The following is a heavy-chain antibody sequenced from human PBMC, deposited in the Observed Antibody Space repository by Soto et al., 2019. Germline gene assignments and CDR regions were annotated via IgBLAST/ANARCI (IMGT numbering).Heavy chain of an antibody. CDR1: GFTFSSYD. CDR3: VRDTSFDY. J-gene: IGHJ4*02. V-gene: IGHV3-64*01. CDR2: ISSNGGIT. D-gene: IGHD3-16*01. Sequence: EVQLVESGGGLVQLGGSLRLSCAASGFTFSSYDMHWVRQAPGKGLEYISAISSNGGITYYANSVKGRFTISRDNSKNMMYLQMGSLRAEDMAVYYCVRDTSFDYWGQGTLVTVSS.